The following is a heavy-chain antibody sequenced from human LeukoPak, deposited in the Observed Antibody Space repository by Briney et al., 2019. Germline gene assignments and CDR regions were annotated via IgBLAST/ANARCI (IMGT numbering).Heavy chain of an antibody. CDR1: GGSFSGYY. V-gene: IGHV4-34*01. CDR2: INHSGST. J-gene: IGHJ4*02. Sequence: SETLSLTCAVYGGSFSGYYWSWIRQPPGKGLEWIGEINHSGSTNYNPSLKSRVTISVDTSKNQFSLKLSSVTAADTAVYYCARARDGYNWEFDYWGQGTLVTVSS. CDR3: ARARDGYNWEFDY. D-gene: IGHD5-24*01.